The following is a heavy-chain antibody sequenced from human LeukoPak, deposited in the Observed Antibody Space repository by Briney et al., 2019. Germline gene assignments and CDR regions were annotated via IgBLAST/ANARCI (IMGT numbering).Heavy chain of an antibody. J-gene: IGHJ1*01. CDR1: GGSISSYY. V-gene: IGHV4-59*01. Sequence: PSETLSLTCTVSGGSISSYYWSWIRQPPGKGLEWIGYIYYSGSTNYNPSLKSRVTISVDTSKNQFSLKLSSVTAADTAVYYCARDRIGIIQHWGQGTLVTVSS. CDR3: ARDRIGIIQH. D-gene: IGHD2-15*01. CDR2: IYYSGST.